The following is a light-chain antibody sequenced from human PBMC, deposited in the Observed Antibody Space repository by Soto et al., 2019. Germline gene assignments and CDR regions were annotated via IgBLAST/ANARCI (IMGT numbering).Light chain of an antibody. CDR3: QQYRNWPRT. V-gene: IGKV3-15*01. CDR1: QSVDIN. J-gene: IGKJ1*01. CDR2: GAS. Sequence: EVVLTQSPATLSVSPGDRVTLSCRASQSVDINLAWYQQRPGQAPRLLVYGASTKATDMPGRFSGRGSGTEFTLTINNLQSEDFAVYYCQQYRNWPRTFGQGTKVDSK.